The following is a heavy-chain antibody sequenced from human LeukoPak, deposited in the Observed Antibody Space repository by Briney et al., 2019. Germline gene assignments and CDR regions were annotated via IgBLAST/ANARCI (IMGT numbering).Heavy chain of an antibody. Sequence: SETLSLTCSVSGASIRDCYWTWIRQPPGKRLQWIGSISHSGSTKYNPSLNSRVSISIDTSRDQFSLKLRSVTAADTAVYYCAREPRYYRDSYYSYMDVWGKGTTVTVSS. CDR3: AREPRYYRDSYYSYMDV. D-gene: IGHD3-22*01. V-gene: IGHV4-59*01. CDR2: ISHSGST. J-gene: IGHJ6*03. CDR1: GASIRDCY.